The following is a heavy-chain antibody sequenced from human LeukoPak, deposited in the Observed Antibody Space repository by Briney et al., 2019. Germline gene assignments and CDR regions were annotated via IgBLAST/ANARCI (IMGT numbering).Heavy chain of an antibody. J-gene: IGHJ2*01. D-gene: IGHD6-19*01. Sequence: GGSLRLSCAASGFTFDDYGMSWVRQAPGKGLEWVSGINWNGGSTGYADSVKGRFTISRDNAKNSLYLQMNSLRAEDTALYYCARGTYSSGWPYWYFDLWGRGTLVTVSS. CDR3: ARGTYSSGWPYWYFDL. CDR1: GFTFDDYG. CDR2: INWNGGST. V-gene: IGHV3-20*04.